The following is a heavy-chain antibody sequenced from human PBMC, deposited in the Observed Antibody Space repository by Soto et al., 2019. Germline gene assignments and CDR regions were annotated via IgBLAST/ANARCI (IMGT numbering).Heavy chain of an antibody. CDR3: ARDPGFWYYFDY. Sequence: GGSLRLSCAASGFTFSSYSMNWVRQAPGKGLEWVSSISSSSSYIYYADSVKGRFTISRDNAKNSLYLQMNSRRAEDTAVYYCARDPGFWYYFDYWGQGTLVTVSS. D-gene: IGHD2-8*02. J-gene: IGHJ4*02. CDR1: GFTFSSYS. V-gene: IGHV3-21*01. CDR2: ISSSSSYI.